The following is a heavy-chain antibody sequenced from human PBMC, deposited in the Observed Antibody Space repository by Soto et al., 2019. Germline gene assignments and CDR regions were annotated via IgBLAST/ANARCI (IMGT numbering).Heavy chain of an antibody. CDR1: GFTFSSYA. J-gene: IGHJ4*02. D-gene: IGHD4-4*01. Sequence: GGSLRLSCAASGFTFSSYAMSWVRQAPGRGLEWVSAISVSSGITYYADSVKGRFTISRDNSKNTLYLQMNSLRAADTAVYYCARGEAYSNYPARWGQGTLVTVSS. V-gene: IGHV3-23*01. CDR2: ISVSSGIT. CDR3: ARGEAYSNYPAR.